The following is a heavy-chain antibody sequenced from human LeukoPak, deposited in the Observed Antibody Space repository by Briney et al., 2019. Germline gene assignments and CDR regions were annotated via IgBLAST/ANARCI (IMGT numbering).Heavy chain of an antibody. CDR3: ARSTGGSGDY. D-gene: IGHD2-15*01. CDR1: GGSFSGYY. V-gene: IGHV4-34*01. CDR2: INHSGST. Sequence: SETLSLTCAVYGGSFSGYYWSWIRQPPGKGLEWIGEINHSGSTNYNPSLKSRVTISVDTSKNQFSLKLSPVTAADTAVYYCARSTGGSGDYWGQGTLVTVSS. J-gene: IGHJ4*02.